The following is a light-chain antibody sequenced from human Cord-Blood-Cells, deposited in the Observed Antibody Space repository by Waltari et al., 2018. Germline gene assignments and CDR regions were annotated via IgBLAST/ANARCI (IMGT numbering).Light chain of an antibody. V-gene: IGLV2-14*01. CDR1: SSDVGGYNY. CDR3: SSYTSSSTRV. Sequence: QSALTQPASVSGSPGQSITISCTGTSSDVGGYNYVSWYQQHPGKAPKLMIYDVSKRPSGVSNRLSGSKSGNTASLTISGLQAEDEAAYYCSSYTSSSTRVFGGGTKLTVL. J-gene: IGLJ3*02. CDR2: DVS.